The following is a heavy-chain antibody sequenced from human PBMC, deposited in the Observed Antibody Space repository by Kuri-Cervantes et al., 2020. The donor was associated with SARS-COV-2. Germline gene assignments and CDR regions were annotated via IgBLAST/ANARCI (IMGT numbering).Heavy chain of an antibody. D-gene: IGHD2-2*01. CDR1: GFTFSSYE. CDR3: ARVVIPAALDY. V-gene: IGHV3-48*03. CDR2: ISSSGSTI. Sequence: GESLKISCAASGFTFSSYEMNWVRQAPEKWLEWVSYISSSGSTIYYADSVKGRFTISRDNAKNSLYLQMNSLRAEDTAVYYCARVVIPAALDYWGQGTLVTDSS. J-gene: IGHJ4*02.